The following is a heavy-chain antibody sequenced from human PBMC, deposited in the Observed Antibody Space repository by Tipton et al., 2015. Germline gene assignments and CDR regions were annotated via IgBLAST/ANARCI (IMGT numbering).Heavy chain of an antibody. CDR2: IWYDGSNK. J-gene: IGHJ4*01. CDR1: GFTFSNFG. CDR3: ARGNRDNWGDY. D-gene: IGHD3-16*01. Sequence: SLRLSCAASGFTFSNFGMHWVRQAPGKGLEWVALIWYDGSNKYYADSVKGRFTISRDNSKNTMYLQMSTLRAEDTAVYYCARGNRDNWGDYWGHGTLVTVSS. V-gene: IGHV3-33*01.